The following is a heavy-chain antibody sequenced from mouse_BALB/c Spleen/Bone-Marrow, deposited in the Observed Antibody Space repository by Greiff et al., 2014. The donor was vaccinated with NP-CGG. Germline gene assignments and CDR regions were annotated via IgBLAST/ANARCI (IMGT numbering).Heavy chain of an antibody. CDR2: INPNNGGT. CDR3: ARGRLYYGYDVSSYYAMDY. Sequence: VHVKQSGPELVKPGASVKIPCKASGYTFTDYNMDWVKQSHGKSLEWIGDINPNNGGTIYNQKFKGKATLTVDKSSSTAYMELRSLTSEDTAVYYCARGRLYYGYDVSSYYAMDYWGQGTSVTVSS. D-gene: IGHD2-2*01. CDR1: GYTFTDYN. J-gene: IGHJ4*01. V-gene: IGHV1-18*01.